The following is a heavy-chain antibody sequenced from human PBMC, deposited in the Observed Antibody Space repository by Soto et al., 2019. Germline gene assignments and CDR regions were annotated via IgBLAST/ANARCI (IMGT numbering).Heavy chain of an antibody. CDR2: ISAYNGNT. J-gene: IGHJ4*02. Sequence: QVQLVQSGXXXXXPGASVKVSCKASGYTFASYAISWMRQAPGQGLEWMGWISAYNGNTNYAQKLQGRVTMTTDTSTSTAYMELRSLRSDDTAVYYCARDPPPPDYWGQGTLVTVSS. V-gene: IGHV1-18*01. CDR3: ARDPPPPDY. CDR1: GYTFASYA.